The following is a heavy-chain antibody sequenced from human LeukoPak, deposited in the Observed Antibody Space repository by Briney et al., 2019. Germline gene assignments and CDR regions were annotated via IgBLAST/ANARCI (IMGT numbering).Heavy chain of an antibody. Sequence: SVKVSCKASGGTFSSYAISWVRQAPGQGLEWMGRIIPIFGAANYAQKFQGRVTITTDESTSTAYMELSSLRSEDTAVYYCARDGGGAYCGGDCYTYFQHWGQGTLVTVSS. CDR2: IIPIFGAA. D-gene: IGHD2-21*02. V-gene: IGHV1-69*05. CDR1: GGTFSSYA. J-gene: IGHJ1*01. CDR3: ARDGGGAYCGGDCYTYFQH.